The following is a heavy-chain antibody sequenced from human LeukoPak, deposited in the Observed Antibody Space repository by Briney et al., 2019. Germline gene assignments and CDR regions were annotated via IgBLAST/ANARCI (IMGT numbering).Heavy chain of an antibody. V-gene: IGHV3-21*01. J-gene: IGHJ3*02. CDR2: ISSSSSYI. CDR3: VKGIAAAAGDAFDI. D-gene: IGHD6-13*01. CDR1: GFTFSSYS. Sequence: GGSLRLSCAASGFTFSSYSMNWVRQAPGKGLEWVSSISSSSSYIYYADSVKGRFTISRDNSKNTLYLQMSSLRAEDTAVYYCVKGIAAAAGDAFDIWGQGTMVTVSS.